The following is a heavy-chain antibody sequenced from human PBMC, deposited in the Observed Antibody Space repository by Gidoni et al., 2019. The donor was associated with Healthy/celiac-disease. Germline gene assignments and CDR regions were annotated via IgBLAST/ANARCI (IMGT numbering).Heavy chain of an antibody. J-gene: IGHJ4*02. CDR1: GFTFSSYE. CDR2: ISSSGSTI. Sequence: EVQLVESGGGLVQPGGSLRLSCAASGFTFSSYEMNWVRQAPGKGLEWVSYISSSGSTIYYADSVKGRFTISRDNAKNSLYLQMNSLRAEDTAVYYCAAITMIVVVIFYWGQGTLVTVSS. D-gene: IGHD3-22*01. V-gene: IGHV3-48*03. CDR3: AAITMIVVVIFY.